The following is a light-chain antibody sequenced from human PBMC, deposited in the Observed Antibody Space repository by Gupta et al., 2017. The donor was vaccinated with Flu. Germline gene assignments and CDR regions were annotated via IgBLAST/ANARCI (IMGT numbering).Light chain of an antibody. Sequence: QSALTQPASVSGSPGQSITISCTGTRSDVGGYNYVSWYQQHPAKAPKLMIFEVSSRPSGVANRFSGSKSGNTASLTISGLQAEEEADYYCSSYTSSSTSPMVFGGGTKLTVL. CDR3: SSYTSSSTSPMV. V-gene: IGLV2-14*01. CDR1: RSDVGGYNY. J-gene: IGLJ2*01. CDR2: EVS.